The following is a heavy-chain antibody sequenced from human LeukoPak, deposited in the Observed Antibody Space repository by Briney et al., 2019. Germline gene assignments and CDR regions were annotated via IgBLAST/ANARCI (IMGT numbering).Heavy chain of an antibody. V-gene: IGHV4-59*01. D-gene: IGHD6-19*01. CDR1: GGSISSYY. J-gene: IGHJ4*02. CDR3: ARDAGGQWLVYFDY. Sequence: SETLSLTCTVSGGSISSYYWSWIRQRPGKGLEWIGYIYYSGRTNYNPSLKSRVTISVDTSKNQFSLKLSSVTAADTAVYYCARDAGGQWLVYFDYWGQGTLVTVSS. CDR2: IYYSGRT.